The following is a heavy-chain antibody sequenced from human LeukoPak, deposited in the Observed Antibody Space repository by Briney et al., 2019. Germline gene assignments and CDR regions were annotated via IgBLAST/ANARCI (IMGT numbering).Heavy chain of an antibody. CDR1: GFNFINYG. Sequence: GGSLRLSCAASGFNFINYGMHWVRQAPGKGLEWVAAIWFDVSNTSYADSVKGRFYISRDSSKNTIYLQMNSLRADDTAVYYCAKDGVVTAVARGAYYNYYVVVWGKGTTVSVSS. J-gene: IGHJ6*03. V-gene: IGHV3-33*06. CDR3: AKDGVVTAVARGAYYNYYVVV. D-gene: IGHD2-21*02. CDR2: IWFDVSNT.